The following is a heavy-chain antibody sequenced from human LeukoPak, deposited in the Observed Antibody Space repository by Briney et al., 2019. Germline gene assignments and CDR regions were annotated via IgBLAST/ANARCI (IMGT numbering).Heavy chain of an antibody. CDR3: ARYNVVVTGGDN. V-gene: IGHV3-21*01. CDR2: ISSSSSYI. J-gene: IGHJ4*02. CDR1: GFTFSSYS. D-gene: IGHD2-21*02. Sequence: PGGSLRLSCAASGFTFSSYSMNWVRQAPGKGLEWVSSISSSSSYIYYADSVKGRFTISRDNAKNSLYLQMNSLRAEDTAVYYCARYNVVVTGGDNWGQGTLVTVSS.